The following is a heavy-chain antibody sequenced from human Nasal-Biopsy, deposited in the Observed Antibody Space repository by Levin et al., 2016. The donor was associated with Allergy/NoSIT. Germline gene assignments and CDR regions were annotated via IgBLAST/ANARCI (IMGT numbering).Heavy chain of an antibody. CDR2: ISGNGDGT. Sequence: GESLKISCAASGFTFSNNAMHWVRQPPGKGLESVSAISGNGDGTSYANSVKGRFTISRDNSKNTLYLQMGSLRTEDMAVYYCVREVTGTFDDWGQGTLVTVSS. D-gene: IGHD6-19*01. CDR3: VREVTGTFDD. V-gene: IGHV3-64*01. CDR1: GFTFSNNA. J-gene: IGHJ4*02.